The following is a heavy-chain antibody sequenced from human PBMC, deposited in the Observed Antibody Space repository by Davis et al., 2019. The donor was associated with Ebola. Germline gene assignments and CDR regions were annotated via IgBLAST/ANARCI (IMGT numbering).Heavy chain of an antibody. Sequence: GESLKISCAAPGLTVSSNYISWVRQAPGKGLEWVSLIFSGGTTYYADSVKGRFTISRDNAKNSLYLQMNSLRAEDTAFYYCARVNALTGYSRFDSWGQGTLVTVSS. CDR3: ARVNALTGYSRFDS. V-gene: IGHV3-66*01. CDR2: IFSGGTT. D-gene: IGHD3-22*01. CDR1: GLTVSSNY. J-gene: IGHJ5*01.